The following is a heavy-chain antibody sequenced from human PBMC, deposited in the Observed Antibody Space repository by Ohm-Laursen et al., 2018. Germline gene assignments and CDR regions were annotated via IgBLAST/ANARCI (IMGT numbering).Heavy chain of an antibody. Sequence: GTLSLTCAVSGYSIRSGFYWGWIRQPPGRGLEWIVTIYHSGTTYYNPSLKGRVSISVDTSKNQFSVKVNFVTAADTAVYYCARLSLGATDAFDFWGQGTMVTVSS. D-gene: IGHD3-16*01. J-gene: IGHJ3*01. CDR3: ARLSLGATDAFDF. V-gene: IGHV4-38-2*01. CDR2: IYHSGTT. CDR1: GYSIRSGFY.